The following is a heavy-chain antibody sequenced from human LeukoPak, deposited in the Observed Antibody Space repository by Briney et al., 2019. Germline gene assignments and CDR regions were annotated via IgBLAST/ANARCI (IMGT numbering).Heavy chain of an antibody. D-gene: IGHD1-26*01. J-gene: IGHJ4*02. CDR2: IYYSGST. Sequence: SETLSLTCTVSGASISSGGDYWTWIRQYPGKGRERIGYIYYSGSTYYNPSLKSRVTISVDTSKNQFSLKLSSVTAADTAVYYCARLAPRGSYYLDYWGQGTLLMVSS. CDR1: GASISSGGDY. V-gene: IGHV4-31*03. CDR3: ARLAPRGSYYLDY.